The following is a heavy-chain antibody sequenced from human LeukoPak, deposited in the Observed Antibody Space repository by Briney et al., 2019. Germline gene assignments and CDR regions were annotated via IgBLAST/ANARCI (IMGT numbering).Heavy chain of an antibody. D-gene: IGHD2-2*02. V-gene: IGHV3-23*01. CDR2: ISGGADNT. Sequence: PGGSLRLSCAASGFTFNSYAMRWVRQAPGKGLEWISTISGGADNTYYADSVKGRFTISRDNSKNTLSLQMNSLRAEDTAVYYCAKAQPPAPIEYYYCYMDVSGKGTTVTVSS. CDR3: AKAQPPAPIEYYYCYMDV. CDR1: GFTFNSYA. J-gene: IGHJ6*03.